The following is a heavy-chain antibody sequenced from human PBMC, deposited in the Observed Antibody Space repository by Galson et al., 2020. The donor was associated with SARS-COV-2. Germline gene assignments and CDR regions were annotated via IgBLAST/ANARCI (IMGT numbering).Heavy chain of an antibody. D-gene: IGHD2-15*01. CDR3: ARGSFLYCTDGRCYLYHVDY. J-gene: IGHJ4*02. CDR2: MNPNSGTT. V-gene: IGHV1-8*01. CDR1: EYTFTSYD. Sequence: ASVKVSCKASEYTFTSYDINWVRQAPGQGLEWMRWMNPNSGTTGYAQKFQGRVTMTRNTSINTAYMELSSLRTEDTAVYYCARGSFLYCTDGRCYLYHVDYWGQGTRVTVSS.